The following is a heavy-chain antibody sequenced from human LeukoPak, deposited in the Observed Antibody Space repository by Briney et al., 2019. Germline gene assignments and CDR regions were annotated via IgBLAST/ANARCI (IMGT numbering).Heavy chain of an antibody. CDR3: AREGPMTYYDFWSGYYTHDAFDI. CDR1: GFTFSSYG. Sequence: SGRSLRLSCAASGFTFSSYGMHWVRQAPGKGLEWVAVISYDGSNKYYADSVKGRFTISRDNSKNTLYLQMNSLRAEDTAVYYCAREGPMTYYDFWSGYYTHDAFDIWGQGTMVTVSS. D-gene: IGHD3-3*01. J-gene: IGHJ3*02. V-gene: IGHV3-30*03. CDR2: ISYDGSNK.